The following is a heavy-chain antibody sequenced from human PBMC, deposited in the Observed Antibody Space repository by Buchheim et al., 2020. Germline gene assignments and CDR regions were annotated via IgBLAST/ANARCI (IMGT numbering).Heavy chain of an antibody. Sequence: QVQLQESGPGLVKPSETLSLTCTVSGGSFSGYYWSWIRHPPGKGLEWLGEINHSGGTNYNPSLKSRVTLSLDTSKHRSSLMLSSVTAADTAVYYCARLRRGPYYYYYGMDVWGKGTT. CDR1: GGSFSGYY. D-gene: IGHD4-17*01. V-gene: IGHV4-34*01. CDR3: ARLRRGPYYYYYGMDV. J-gene: IGHJ6*04. CDR2: INHSGGT.